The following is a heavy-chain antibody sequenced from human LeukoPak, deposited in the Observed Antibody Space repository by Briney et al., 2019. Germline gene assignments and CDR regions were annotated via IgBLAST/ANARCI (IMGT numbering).Heavy chain of an antibody. Sequence: ASVKVSCKASGYTFTSYGISWVRQAPGQGLEWMGWISAYNGNTNYAQKLQGRVTMTTDTSTSTAYMELRSLRSDATAVYYCARDLIVVVPAAIGGNWFDPWGQGTLVTVSS. CDR1: GYTFTSYG. J-gene: IGHJ5*02. V-gene: IGHV1-18*01. CDR2: ISAYNGNT. CDR3: ARDLIVVVPAAIGGNWFDP. D-gene: IGHD2-2*02.